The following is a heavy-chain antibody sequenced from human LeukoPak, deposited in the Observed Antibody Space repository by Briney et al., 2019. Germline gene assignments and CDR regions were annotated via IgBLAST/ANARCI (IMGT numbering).Heavy chain of an antibody. J-gene: IGHJ6*03. Sequence: GGSLRLSCAASGFTFSNYGMHWVRQAPGKGLEWVAFISYDGSYKYYADSVKGRFTISRDNSKNTLYLQMNSLRAEDTAVYYCAKDQGYGDKRGYYYYYHYMDVWGKGTTVTISS. CDR1: GFTFSNYG. CDR2: ISYDGSYK. V-gene: IGHV3-30*18. D-gene: IGHD4-17*01. CDR3: AKDQGYGDKRGYYYYYHYMDV.